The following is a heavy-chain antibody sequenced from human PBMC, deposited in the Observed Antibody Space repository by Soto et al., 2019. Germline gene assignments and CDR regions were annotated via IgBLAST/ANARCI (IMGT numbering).Heavy chain of an antibody. CDR3: ARAYFDTEGAFDI. V-gene: IGHV4-59*08. D-gene: IGHD3-9*01. CDR1: GGSISSYY. Sequence: QVQLQESGPGLVKPSETLSLTCTVSGGSISSYYWSWIRQPPGKGLEWIGYIYYSGSTNYNPSLKSRVTISVDTSKNQISLKLSSVTAADTAVYYCARAYFDTEGAFDIWGQGTMVTVSS. CDR2: IYYSGST. J-gene: IGHJ3*02.